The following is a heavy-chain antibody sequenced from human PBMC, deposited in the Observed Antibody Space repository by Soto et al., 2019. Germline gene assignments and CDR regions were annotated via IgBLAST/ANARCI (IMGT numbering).Heavy chain of an antibody. CDR2: IIPIIGII. J-gene: IGHJ5*02. CDR1: GGTFSTYT. V-gene: IGHV1-69*04. Sequence: SVKVSCKASGGTFSTYTITWVRQAPGQGLEWKGRIIPIIGIINYAHKFQGRVTITADKFTGTAYMELTRLRSDDTAVYYCAGDPDSHYNDSHASSYPWGQGTLVTVSS. D-gene: IGHD3-22*01. CDR3: AGDPDSHYNDSHASSYP.